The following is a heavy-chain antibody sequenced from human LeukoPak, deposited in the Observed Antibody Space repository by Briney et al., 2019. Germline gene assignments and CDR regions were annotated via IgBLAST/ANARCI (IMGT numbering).Heavy chain of an antibody. J-gene: IGHJ5*02. D-gene: IGHD2-2*01. CDR1: GYTFTGYY. Sequence: GASVKVSCKASGYTFTGYYMHWVQQAPGQGLEWMGWISPNSGDTDIAQKFQGRVTMTRDTSIATSYMEVDSLTSDDTAVYYCARESACGTTNCLAPADWLDPWGQGTLVIVSS. CDR3: ARESACGTTNCLAPADWLDP. V-gene: IGHV1-2*02. CDR2: ISPNSGDT.